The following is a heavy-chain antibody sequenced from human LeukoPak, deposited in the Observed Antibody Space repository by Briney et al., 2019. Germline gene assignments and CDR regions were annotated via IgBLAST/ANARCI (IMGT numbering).Heavy chain of an antibody. D-gene: IGHD5-18*01. V-gene: IGHV4-59*08. CDR1: GGSISSYY. CDR3: ALGYSYGFDI. J-gene: IGHJ3*02. CDR2: IYYSGRT. Sequence: SETLSLTCTVSGGSISSYYWSWIRQPPGKGLEWIGYIYYSGRTNYNPSLKSRVTLSVDTSKNQFSLELSSVTAADTAVYYCALGYSYGFDIWGQGTMVTVSS.